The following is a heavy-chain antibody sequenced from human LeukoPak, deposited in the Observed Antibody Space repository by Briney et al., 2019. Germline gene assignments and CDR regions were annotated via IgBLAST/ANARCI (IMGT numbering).Heavy chain of an antibody. D-gene: IGHD3-10*01. CDR3: ARGRYGSGSYYDDY. CDR2: INHSGST. Sequence: SETLSLTCAVYGGSFSGYYWSWIRQPPGKGLERIGEINHSGSTNYNPSLKSRVAISVDTSKNQFSLKLSSVTAADTAVYYCARGRYGSGSYYDDYWGQGTLVTVSS. V-gene: IGHV4-34*01. CDR1: GGSFSGYY. J-gene: IGHJ4*02.